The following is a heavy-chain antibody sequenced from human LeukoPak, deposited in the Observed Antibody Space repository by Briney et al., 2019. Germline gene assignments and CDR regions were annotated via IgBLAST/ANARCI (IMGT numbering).Heavy chain of an antibody. CDR3: ARVGPTVVTHFDY. Sequence: GGSLRLSCAASGFTFSSYAMSWVHQAPGKGLERVSAISGSGGSTYYADSVKGRFTISRDNSKNTLYLQMNSLRAEDTAVYYCARVGPTVVTHFDYWGQGTLVTVSS. J-gene: IGHJ4*02. V-gene: IGHV3-23*01. CDR2: ISGSGGST. D-gene: IGHD4-23*01. CDR1: GFTFSSYA.